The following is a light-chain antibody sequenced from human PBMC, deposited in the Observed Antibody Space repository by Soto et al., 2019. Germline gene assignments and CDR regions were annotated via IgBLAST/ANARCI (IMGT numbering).Light chain of an antibody. CDR3: QQAKSFPVS. Sequence: DVQMTQSPSTLSASVGDRVTITCRASQTITRGIAWYQQKPGNAPKLLIYDASTLQSGVPSRFSGSGSGTDFTLTINNLQPEDFATYYCQQAKSFPVSFGQGTRRRL. CDR2: DAS. V-gene: IGKV1-12*01. CDR1: QTITRG. J-gene: IGKJ5*01.